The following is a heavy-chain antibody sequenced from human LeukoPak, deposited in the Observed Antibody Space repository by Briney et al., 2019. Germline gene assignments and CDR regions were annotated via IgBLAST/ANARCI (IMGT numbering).Heavy chain of an antibody. Sequence: ASVKVSCKASGGTFSSYAISWVRQAPGQGLEWMGGIIPIFGTANYAQKFQGRVTITADESTSTAYMELSSLRSDDTAVYYCARVDEDGFDYWGQGTLVTVSS. CDR1: GGTFSSYA. J-gene: IGHJ4*02. CDR2: IIPIFGTA. CDR3: ARVDEDGFDY. V-gene: IGHV1-69*13.